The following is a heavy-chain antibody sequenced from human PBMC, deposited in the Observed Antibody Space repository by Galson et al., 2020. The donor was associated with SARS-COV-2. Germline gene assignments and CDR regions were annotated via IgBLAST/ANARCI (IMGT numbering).Heavy chain of an antibody. V-gene: IGHV4-39*07. CDR1: GGSISSSGHY. J-gene: IGHJ4*02. D-gene: IGHD3-10*01. Sequence: ASETLSLTCTVSGGSISSSGHYWGWIRQPPGKGLEWIGSIYYSGNTYYNPSLKSRVTISIETSRNQFSLNLISVTAADTAVYYCARQSTQSDGVWFGGFYNPFDYWGQGTLVTVSS. CDR2: IYYSGNT. CDR3: ARQSTQSDGVWFGGFYNPFDY.